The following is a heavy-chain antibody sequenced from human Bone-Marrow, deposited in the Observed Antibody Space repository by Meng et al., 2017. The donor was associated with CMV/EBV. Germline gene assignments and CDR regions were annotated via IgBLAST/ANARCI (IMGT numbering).Heavy chain of an antibody. CDR2: ISSSSYI. CDR1: GFTFSSYS. V-gene: IGHV3-21*01. D-gene: IGHD3-16*02. Sequence: GESLKISCAASGFTFSSYSMNWVRQAPGKGLEWVSSISSSSYIYYADSVKGRFTISRDNAKNSLYLQMNSLRAEDTAVYYCARDTKRPHDYVWGSYRPYWYFDLWGRGTLVTVSS. J-gene: IGHJ2*01. CDR3: ARDTKRPHDYVWGSYRPYWYFDL.